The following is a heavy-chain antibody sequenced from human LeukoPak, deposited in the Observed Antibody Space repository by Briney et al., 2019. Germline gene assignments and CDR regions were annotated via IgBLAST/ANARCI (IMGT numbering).Heavy chain of an antibody. D-gene: IGHD4-11*01. V-gene: IGHV3-66*01. J-gene: IGHJ4*02. Sequence: GGSLRLSCAASGXTVSSNYMSWVRQAPGKGLEWVSVIYSGGSTYYADSVKGRFTISRDNSKNTLYLQMNSLRAEDTAVYYCARGDDYRSPFGYWGQGTLVTVSS. CDR1: GXTVSSNY. CDR3: ARGDDYRSPFGY. CDR2: IYSGGST.